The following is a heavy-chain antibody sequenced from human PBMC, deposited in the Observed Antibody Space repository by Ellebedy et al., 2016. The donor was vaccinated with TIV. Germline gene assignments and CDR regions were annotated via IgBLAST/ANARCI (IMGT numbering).Heavy chain of an antibody. J-gene: IGHJ3*02. Sequence: GESLKISCAASGFTFSSYAMSWVRQAPGKGLEWVSAISGSGGSTYYADSVKGRFTISRDNSKNTLYLKMNSLRAEDTAVYYCAGGILTGYYIVTDSFDIWGQGTMVTVSS. CDR1: GFTFSSYA. CDR2: ISGSGGST. CDR3: AGGILTGYYIVTDSFDI. V-gene: IGHV3-23*01. D-gene: IGHD3-9*01.